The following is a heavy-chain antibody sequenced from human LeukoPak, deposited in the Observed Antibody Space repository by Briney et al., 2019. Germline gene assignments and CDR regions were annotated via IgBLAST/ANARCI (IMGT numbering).Heavy chain of an antibody. J-gene: IGHJ6*02. D-gene: IGHD3-3*01. V-gene: IGHV3-33*01. CDR1: GFTFSSYG. CDR3: ASHMDFWSGYYMRYYYYGMDV. CDR2: IWYDGSNK. Sequence: SGGSLRLSCAASGFTFSSYGMHWVRQAPGKGLEWVAVIWYDGSNKYYADSVKGRFTISRDNSKNTLYLQMNSLRAEDTAVYYCASHMDFWSGYYMRYYYYGMDVWGQGTTVTVSS.